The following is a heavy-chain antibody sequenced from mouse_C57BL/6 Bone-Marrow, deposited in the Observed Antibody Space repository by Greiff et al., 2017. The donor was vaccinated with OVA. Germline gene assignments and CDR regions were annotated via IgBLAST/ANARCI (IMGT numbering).Heavy chain of an antibody. J-gene: IGHJ4*01. CDR3: TRGYSNYYAMNY. D-gene: IGHD2-5*01. CDR2: IDPETGGT. CDR1: GYTFTDYD. V-gene: IGHV1-15*01. Sequence: VQLQQSGAELVRPGASVTLSCKASGYTFTDYDMHWVKQTPVHGLEWIGAIDPETGGTAYNQKFKGKAILTADKSSSTAYMELRSLTSEDSAVYYCTRGYSNYYAMNYWGQGNSVTVSS.